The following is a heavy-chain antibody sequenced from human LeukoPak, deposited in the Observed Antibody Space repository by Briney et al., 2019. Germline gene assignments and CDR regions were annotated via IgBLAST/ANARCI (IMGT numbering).Heavy chain of an antibody. CDR3: ARIGYSSSSLDY. CDR2: INQDGSEK. D-gene: IGHD6-6*01. Sequence: PGGSLRLSCAASGFTFSNYWMSWVRQAPGKGLEWVANINQDGSEKYYADSVKGRFTISRDNAKNSLYLQMNSLRAEDTAVYYCARIGYSSSSLDYWGLGTLVTVSS. J-gene: IGHJ4*02. V-gene: IGHV3-7*01. CDR1: GFTFSNYW.